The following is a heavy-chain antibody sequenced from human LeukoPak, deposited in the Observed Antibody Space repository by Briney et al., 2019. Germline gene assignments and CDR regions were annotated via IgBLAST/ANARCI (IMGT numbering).Heavy chain of an antibody. D-gene: IGHD3-22*01. J-gene: IGHJ1*01. CDR2: ISYDGSNK. CDR1: GFTFSSYG. V-gene: IGHV3-30*18. Sequence: GGSLRLSCAASGFTFSSYGMHWVRQAPGKGLEWVAVISYDGSNKYYADSVKGRFTISRDNSKNTLYLQMNSLRAEDTAVYYCAKEPPEVNYYDSSGYYYFQHWGQGTLVTVSS. CDR3: AKEPPEVNYYDSSGYYYFQH.